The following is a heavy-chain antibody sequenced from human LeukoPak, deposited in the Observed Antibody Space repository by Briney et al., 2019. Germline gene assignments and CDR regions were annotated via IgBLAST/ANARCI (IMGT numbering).Heavy chain of an antibody. J-gene: IGHJ4*02. CDR2: INWNGGRT. CDR1: GYTFDDYG. D-gene: IGHD5-24*01. V-gene: IGHV3-20*04. Sequence: GGSLRLSCAASGYTFDDYGMSWVRQAPGKGLEWVSGINWNGGRTGYADSVKGRFTTSRDNAKNSLYLQMNSLRAEDTALYYCAREMATTGIPDYWGQGTLATVSS. CDR3: AREMATTGIPDY.